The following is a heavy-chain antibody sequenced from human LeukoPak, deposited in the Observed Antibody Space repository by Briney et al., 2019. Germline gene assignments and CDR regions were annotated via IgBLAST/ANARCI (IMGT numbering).Heavy chain of an antibody. D-gene: IGHD6-13*01. CDR2: IYYSRST. V-gene: IGHV4-59*08. CDR3: ARVVYSSSWYLSNWFDP. Sequence: SSETLSLTCTVSGGSISSYYWSWIRQPPGKGLEWIGYIYYSRSTYYNPSLKSRVTISVDTSKNQFSLKLSSVTAADTAVYYCARVVYSSSWYLSNWFDPWGQGTLVTVSS. CDR1: GGSISSYY. J-gene: IGHJ5*02.